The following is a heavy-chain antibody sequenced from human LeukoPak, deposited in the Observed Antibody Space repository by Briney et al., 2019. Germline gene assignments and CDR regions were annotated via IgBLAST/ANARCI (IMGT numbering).Heavy chain of an antibody. J-gene: IGHJ4*02. D-gene: IGHD3-10*01. CDR3: TGNYYGSGSYADFDY. V-gene: IGHV3-73*01. Sequence: GGSLRLSCAASGFTFSGSALHWVRQASGKGLEWVGRIRSTANGYATAYAASVKGRFTISRGDSKNTAYLQMDSLKTEDTAVYYCTGNYYGSGSYADFDYWGQGTLVTVSS. CDR2: IRSTANGYAT. CDR1: GFTFSGSA.